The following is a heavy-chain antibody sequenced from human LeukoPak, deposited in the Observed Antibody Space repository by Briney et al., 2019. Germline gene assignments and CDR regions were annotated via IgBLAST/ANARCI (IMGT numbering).Heavy chain of an antibody. V-gene: IGHV4-38-2*02. CDR3: ARESTGFGEFVWFDP. D-gene: IGHD3-10*01. J-gene: IGHJ5*02. Sequence: SETLSLTCTVSGYSISSGYYWGWIRQPPGKGLEWIGSIYHSGSTYYNPSLKSRVTISIDTSKNQFSLKLSSVTAADTAVYYCARESTGFGEFVWFDPWGQGTLVTVSS. CDR1: GYSISSGYY. CDR2: IYHSGST.